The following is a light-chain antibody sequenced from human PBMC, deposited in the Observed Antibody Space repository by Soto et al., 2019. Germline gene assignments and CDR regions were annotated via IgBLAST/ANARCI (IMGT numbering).Light chain of an antibody. V-gene: IGKV1-5*01. J-gene: IGKJ2*01. Sequence: DSQMTQSPSTLSASVGDRVTITCRASQSISSWLAWYQQKPGKAPKLLIYDASSLESGVPSRFSGSGSGTEFTLTISSLQPDDFATYYGQQYNSAPYAFGQGTKLEIK. CDR2: DAS. CDR1: QSISSW. CDR3: QQYNSAPYA.